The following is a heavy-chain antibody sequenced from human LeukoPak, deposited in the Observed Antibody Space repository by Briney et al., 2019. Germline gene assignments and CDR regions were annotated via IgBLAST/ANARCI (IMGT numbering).Heavy chain of an antibody. V-gene: IGHV4-34*01. CDR3: ASSSLTTVVTPRYFDL. J-gene: IGHJ2*01. Sequence: PSETLSLTCAVYGGSFSGYYWSWIRQPPGKGLEWIGEINHSGSTNYNPSLKSRVTISVDTSKNQFSLKLSSVTAADTAVYYCASSSLTTVVTPRYFDLWGRGTLVTVSS. CDR1: GGSFSGYY. D-gene: IGHD4-23*01. CDR2: INHSGST.